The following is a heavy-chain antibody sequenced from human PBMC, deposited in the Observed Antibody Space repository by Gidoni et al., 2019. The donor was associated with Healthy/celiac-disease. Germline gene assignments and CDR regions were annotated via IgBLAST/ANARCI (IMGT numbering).Heavy chain of an antibody. D-gene: IGHD3-3*01. Sequence: EVQLVESGGGLVKPGGSLRRSCAACGFTFSSYSMNWVRQAPGKGLEWVSSISSSSSYIYYADSVKGRFTISRDNAKNSLYLQMNSLRAEDTAVYYCARASYDFWSGYHDYWGQGTLVTVSS. V-gene: IGHV3-21*01. CDR2: ISSSSSYI. CDR3: ARASYDFWSGYHDY. CDR1: GFTFSSYS. J-gene: IGHJ4*02.